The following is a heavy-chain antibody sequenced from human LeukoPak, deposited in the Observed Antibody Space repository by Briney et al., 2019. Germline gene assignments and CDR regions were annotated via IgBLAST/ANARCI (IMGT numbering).Heavy chain of an antibody. CDR3: AKYDVGTGIVLGHLDY. D-gene: IGHD2-15*01. J-gene: IGHJ4*02. V-gene: IGHV1-69*06. CDR1: GGTFSSYA. CDR2: IIPIFGTA. Sequence: SVKVSCKASGGTFSSYAISWVRQAPGQGLEWMGGIIPIFGTANYAQKFQGRVTITADKSTSTAYMELSSLRSEDTAVYYCAKYDVGTGIVLGHLDYWGQGILVAVSS.